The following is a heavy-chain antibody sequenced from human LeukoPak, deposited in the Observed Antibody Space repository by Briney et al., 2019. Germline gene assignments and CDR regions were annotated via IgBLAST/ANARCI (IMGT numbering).Heavy chain of an antibody. CDR1: GFTFSSYW. D-gene: IGHD6-13*01. V-gene: IGHV3-7*01. CDR2: IKQDGSEK. J-gene: IGHJ4*01. Sequence: GGSLRLSCAASGFTFSSYWMSWVRQAPGKGLEWVANIKQDGSEKYYVDSVKGRFTISRDNAKNSLYLQMNSLRAEDTAVYYCASSRFSSAAAGYWGQEPWSPSPQ. CDR3: ASSRFSSAAAGY.